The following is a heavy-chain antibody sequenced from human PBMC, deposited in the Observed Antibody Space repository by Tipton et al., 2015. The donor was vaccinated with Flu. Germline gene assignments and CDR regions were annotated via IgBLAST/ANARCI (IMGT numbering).Heavy chain of an antibody. CDR3: ARGSGYAGDY. Sequence: QSGAEVKNPGASVKVSCKASGYSFTNYGFSWVRQAPGQGLEWMGWIGVDSGYTNYAQNFQDRVTMTIDTSTRTAYMELRSLRFDDTAVYYCARGSGYAGDYWGQGTLITVSS. J-gene: IGHJ4*02. CDR2: IGVDSGYT. D-gene: IGHD3-22*01. CDR1: GYSFTNYG. V-gene: IGHV1-18*01.